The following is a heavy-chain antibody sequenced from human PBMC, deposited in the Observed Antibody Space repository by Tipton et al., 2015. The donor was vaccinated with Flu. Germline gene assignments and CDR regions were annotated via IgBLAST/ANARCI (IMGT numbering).Heavy chain of an antibody. CDR2: INYSGST. J-gene: IGHJ4*02. V-gene: IGHV4-31*03. Sequence: TLSLTCSVSGDSISSGTFYLGWIRHHPDKGLEYIGYINYSGSTYYNPSLKSRLTISVDTSKNQFSLKLTSVATADTAIYYCARMRLRYFFDSRGPGKLITVSS. CDR1: GDSISSGTFY. CDR3: ARMRLRYFFDS.